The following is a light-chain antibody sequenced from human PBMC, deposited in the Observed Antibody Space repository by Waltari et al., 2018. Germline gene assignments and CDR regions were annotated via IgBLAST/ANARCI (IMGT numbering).Light chain of an antibody. Sequence: DIVMTQSPDYLAVSLGERATINCKSSQSLLYSANNQNYLAWYQQKPGQPPKLLVYWASTRESGVPDRFSGSGSGTDFTLTISSLQAEDVAVYYCQQYYTTLYTFGQGTKLEIK. CDR1: QSLLYSANNQNY. CDR2: WAS. J-gene: IGKJ2*01. V-gene: IGKV4-1*01. CDR3: QQYYTTLYT.